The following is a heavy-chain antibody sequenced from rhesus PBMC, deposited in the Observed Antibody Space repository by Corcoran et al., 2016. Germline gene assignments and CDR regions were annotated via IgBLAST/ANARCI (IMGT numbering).Heavy chain of an antibody. D-gene: IGHD3-34*01. J-gene: IGHJ4*01. Sequence: QVQLQESGPGLVKPSETLSLTCAVSGYSISSGYGWGWIRQSPGTGLGGLGYSGGNRGSNNYNHSLKNRVTSSKATSKNQLSLKLSSVTAADAAVYYCARRGGVITPRRVYFDYWGQGVLVTVAS. CDR1: GYSISSGYG. CDR3: ARRGGVITPRRVYFDY. CDR2: SGGNRGSN. V-gene: IGHV4-127*01.